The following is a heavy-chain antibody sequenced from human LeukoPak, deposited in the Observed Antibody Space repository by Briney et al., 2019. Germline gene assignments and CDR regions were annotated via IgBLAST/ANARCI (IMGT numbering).Heavy chain of an antibody. J-gene: IGHJ4*02. V-gene: IGHV5-51*01. CDR1: GYIFSSYY. Sequence: GESLKISCKGSGYIFSSYYIAWVRQVPGKGLECMGSIFPGDSDTKYSPSFQGHVTISVDKSISTAYLQWKSLNDSDTAMYYCARLGYTSSPGDSWGQGTLATVSS. CDR2: IFPGDSDT. CDR3: ARLGYTSSPGDS. D-gene: IGHD6-13*01.